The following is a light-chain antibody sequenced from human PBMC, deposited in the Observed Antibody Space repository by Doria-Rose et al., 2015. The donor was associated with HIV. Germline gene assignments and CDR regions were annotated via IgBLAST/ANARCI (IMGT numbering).Light chain of an antibody. J-gene: IGLJ2*01. Sequence: GAPGQRVTISCTGSSSNIGAGYGVHWYQQLPGTAPKLLIYGNSNRPSGVPDRFSGSKSGTSASLAITGLQAEDEADYYCQSYDSSLSGYVVFGGGTTVTVL. CDR1: SSNIGAGYG. CDR3: QSYDSSLSGYVV. V-gene: IGLV1-40*01. CDR2: GNS.